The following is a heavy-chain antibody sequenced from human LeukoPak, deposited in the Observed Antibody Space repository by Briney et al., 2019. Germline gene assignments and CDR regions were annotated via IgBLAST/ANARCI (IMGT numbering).Heavy chain of an antibody. J-gene: IGHJ4*02. D-gene: IGHD1-14*01. V-gene: IGHV3-74*01. Sequence: GGSLRLSCEASGFTFSSYWMHWVRQIPGKGLMWVSRIESNGLTLYADSVRDRFTISRDNAKNTLYLQMNSLRAEDTAVYYCARDFMYNNRCTGCWGQGTLVTVSS. CDR1: GFTFSSYW. CDR3: ARDFMYNNRCTGC. CDR2: IESNGLT.